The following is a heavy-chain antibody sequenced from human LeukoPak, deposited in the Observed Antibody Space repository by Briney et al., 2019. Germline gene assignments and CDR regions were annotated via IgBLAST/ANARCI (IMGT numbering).Heavy chain of an antibody. CDR3: ARAGYYRFDY. Sequence: GGSLRLSCAASGFTFSSYSMNWVRQAPGKGLVWVSRINSDESTTNYAESVKGRFTISRDNAKNTLYLQMNSLRVEDTAVYYCARAGYYRFDYWGQGTLVTVSS. CDR2: INSDESTT. D-gene: IGHD3-22*01. J-gene: IGHJ4*02. V-gene: IGHV3-74*01. CDR1: GFTFSSYS.